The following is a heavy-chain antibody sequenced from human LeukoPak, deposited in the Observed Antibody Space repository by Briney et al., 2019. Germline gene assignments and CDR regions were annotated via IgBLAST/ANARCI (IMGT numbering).Heavy chain of an antibody. CDR2: IYYSGST. CDR3: AKGVGYCSGGSCQQFDY. V-gene: IGHV4-39*07. Sequence: PSETLSLTCTVSGGSISSSSYYWGWIRQPPGKGLEWIGSIYYSGSTYYNPSLKSRVTISVDTSKNQFSLKLSSVTAADTAVYYCAKGVGYCSGGSCQQFDYWGQGTLVTVSS. J-gene: IGHJ4*02. D-gene: IGHD2-15*01. CDR1: GGSISSSSYY.